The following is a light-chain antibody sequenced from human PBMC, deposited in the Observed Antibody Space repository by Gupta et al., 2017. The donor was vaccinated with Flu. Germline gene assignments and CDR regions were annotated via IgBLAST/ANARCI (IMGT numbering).Light chain of an antibody. J-gene: IGLJ3*02. CDR1: LSNIGNKF. V-gene: IGLV1-47*02. CDR3: AEWDDRLSAGM. Sequence: SVLTQPPSSSGTPGRTVAMSCSGNLSNIGNKFVYWYQQPQGTAHKLIIWNSKQRPSGVAGRFACYTAATSAFLVVSVLRSEEEAEYFGAEWDDRLSAGMFGGGTKLTVL. CDR2: NSK.